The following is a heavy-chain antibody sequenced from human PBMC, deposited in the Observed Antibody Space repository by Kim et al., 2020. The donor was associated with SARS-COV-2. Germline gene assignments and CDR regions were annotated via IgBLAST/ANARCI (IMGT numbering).Heavy chain of an antibody. Sequence: GGSLRLSCAASGFTFSSYGMHWVRQAPGKGLEWVSVISYDGSNKYYADSVKGRFTISRDNSKNTLYLQMNSLRAEDTAVYYCAKDRYYYDSSGYGYIWGQGTLVTVSS. CDR2: ISYDGSNK. D-gene: IGHD3-22*01. J-gene: IGHJ3*02. V-gene: IGHV3-30*18. CDR3: AKDRYYYDSSGYGYI. CDR1: GFTFSSYG.